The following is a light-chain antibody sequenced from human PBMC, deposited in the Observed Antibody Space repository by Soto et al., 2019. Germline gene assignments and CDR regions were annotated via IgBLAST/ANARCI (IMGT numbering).Light chain of an antibody. CDR2: GAS. CDR3: QQYGSSPGT. Sequence: EIVLTQSPGTLYLSPGERATLSCRASQSVSSSYLAWYQQKPGQAPRLVIYGASSRATGIPDRFSGSGSGTDFTLTISRREPEDFAVYYCQQYGSSPGTFGQGTKVEIK. CDR1: QSVSSSY. J-gene: IGKJ1*01. V-gene: IGKV3-20*01.